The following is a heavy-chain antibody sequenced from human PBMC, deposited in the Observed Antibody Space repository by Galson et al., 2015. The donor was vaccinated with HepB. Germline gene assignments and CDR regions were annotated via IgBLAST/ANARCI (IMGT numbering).Heavy chain of an antibody. CDR1: GIAVSSNY. CDR2: IYRGGRT. V-gene: IGHV3-53*01. D-gene: IGHD3-22*01. J-gene: IGHJ4*02. Sequence: SLRLSCAASGIAVSSNYMSWVRQAPGKGLEWVSVIYRGGRTHYADSVKGRFTISRDNSKNTVYLQMNGLGAEDTAVYYCARDFRYDYDSSGYYYDYWGQGTLVTVTS. CDR3: ARDFRYDYDSSGYYYDY.